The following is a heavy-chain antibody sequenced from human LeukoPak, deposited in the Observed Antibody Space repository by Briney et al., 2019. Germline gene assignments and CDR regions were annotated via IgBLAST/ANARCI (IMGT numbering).Heavy chain of an antibody. D-gene: IGHD5-24*01. V-gene: IGHV3-30*03. J-gene: IGHJ4*02. CDR1: GFTFSTYA. Sequence: PGGSLRLSCAASGFTFSTYAMHWVRQAPGKGLEWVAVISNDATKKYYADSVKGRSTISRDNSENTLYLQMNSLRAEDTAVYYCASPRDGYNYGYFDYWGQGTLVTVSS. CDR2: ISNDATKK. CDR3: ASPRDGYNYGYFDY.